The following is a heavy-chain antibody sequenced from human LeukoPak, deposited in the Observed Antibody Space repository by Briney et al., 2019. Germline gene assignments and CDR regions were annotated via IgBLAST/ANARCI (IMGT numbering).Heavy chain of an antibody. CDR2: INSGSTTI. CDR1: GFIFSSYS. V-gene: IGHV3-48*01. CDR3: ARDSPRLSY. Sequence: GGSLRLSCEASGFIFSSYSMNWVRRAPGKGLEWISKINSGSTTIYYKDSVRGRFTISRDNAKNSLSLQMNNLRVEDTAVYYCARDSPRLSYWGQGTLVTVSS. J-gene: IGHJ4*02.